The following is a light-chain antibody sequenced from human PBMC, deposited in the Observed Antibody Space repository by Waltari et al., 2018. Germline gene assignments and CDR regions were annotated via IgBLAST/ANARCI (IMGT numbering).Light chain of an antibody. J-gene: IGKJ4*01. Sequence: DIQMTQSPSTLSASVGDRVTITCRASQSISTWLAWYQQKPGKAPKLLIYMASSLECGVSSRFSGSGSGTEFTLSISSLQPADSATYYCQHYNGYPVTFGGGTKVEIK. V-gene: IGKV1-5*03. CDR3: QHYNGYPVT. CDR2: MAS. CDR1: QSISTW.